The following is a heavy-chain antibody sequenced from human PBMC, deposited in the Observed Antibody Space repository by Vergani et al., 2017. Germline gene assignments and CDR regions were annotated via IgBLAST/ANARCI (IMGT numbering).Heavy chain of an antibody. Sequence: EVQLLESGGDLVQPGGSLRLSCAASGFTFIMHAMSWVRQAPGKGLEWVSTLSASDRRTHYADSVKGRFTISRDNSKNTLFLHMNSLRPEDTAVYYCARERGRIFGVVIIRGWFDPWGQGTLVTVSS. CDR3: ARERGRIFGVVIIRGWFDP. CDR1: GFTFIMHA. J-gene: IGHJ5*02. V-gene: IGHV3-23*01. D-gene: IGHD3-3*01. CDR2: LSASDRRT.